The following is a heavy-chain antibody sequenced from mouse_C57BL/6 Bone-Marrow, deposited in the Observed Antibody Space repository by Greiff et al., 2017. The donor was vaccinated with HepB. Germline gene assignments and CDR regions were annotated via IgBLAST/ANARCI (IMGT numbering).Heavy chain of an antibody. CDR1: GFTFSDYY. J-gene: IGHJ1*03. V-gene: IGHV5-16*01. CDR3: ARDGYWYFDV. CDR2: INYDGSST. Sequence: EVKLVESEGGLVQPGSSMKLSCTASGFTFSDYYMAWVRQVPEKGLEWVANINYDGSSTYYLDSFKSRFIISRDNAKNILYMKMSSLNSEDTATDYCARDGYWYFDVWGTGTTVTVSS.